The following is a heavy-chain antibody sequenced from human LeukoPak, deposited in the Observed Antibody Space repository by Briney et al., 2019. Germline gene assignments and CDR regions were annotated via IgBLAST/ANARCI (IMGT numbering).Heavy chain of an antibody. CDR1: GGTFSSYA. Sequence: SVKVSCKASGGTFSSYAISWVRQAPGQGLEWMGRIIPILGIANYAQKFQGRVTITADKSTSTAYMELSSLRSEDTAVYYCAKGDSNYPLYYFDYWGQGTLVTVSS. CDR3: AKGDSNYPLYYFDY. D-gene: IGHD4-11*01. V-gene: IGHV1-69*04. J-gene: IGHJ4*02. CDR2: IIPILGIA.